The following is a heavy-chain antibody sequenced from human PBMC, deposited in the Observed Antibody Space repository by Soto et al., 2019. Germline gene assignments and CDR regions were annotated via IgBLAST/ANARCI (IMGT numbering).Heavy chain of an antibody. D-gene: IGHD1-20*01. Sequence: GGSLRLSCAASGFTFSSYAMHWVRQAPGKGLEWVAVISYDGSNKYYADSVKGRFTISRDNSKNTLYLQMNSLRAEDTAVYYCARGAYNWKGEDDNYYFDYWGQGTLVTVSS. CDR1: GFTFSSYA. J-gene: IGHJ4*02. CDR2: ISYDGSNK. CDR3: ARGAYNWKGEDDNYYFDY. V-gene: IGHV3-30-3*01.